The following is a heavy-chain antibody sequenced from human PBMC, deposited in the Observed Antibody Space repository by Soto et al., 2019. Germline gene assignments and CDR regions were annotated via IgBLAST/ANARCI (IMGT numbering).Heavy chain of an antibody. J-gene: IGHJ4*02. CDR1: GFTFSSYG. Sequence: GGSLRLSCAASGFTFSSYGMHWVRQAPGKGLEWVAVISYDGSNKYYADSVKGRFTISRDNSKNTLYLQMNSLRAEDTAVYYCAKVLKTYYDILTGYYPLDYWGQGTLVTVSS. CDR3: AKVLKTYYDILTGYYPLDY. V-gene: IGHV3-30*18. D-gene: IGHD3-9*01. CDR2: ISYDGSNK.